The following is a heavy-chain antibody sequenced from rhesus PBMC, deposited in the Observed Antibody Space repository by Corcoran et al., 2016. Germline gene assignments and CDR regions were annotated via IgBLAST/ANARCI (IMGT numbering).Heavy chain of an antibody. CDR3: ATEYCTGSGCYGYFDY. CDR2: VDPEDGEA. J-gene: IGHJ4*01. Sequence: EVQLVQSGAEVKKPGASVTISCTASGYTFTDYYLHWVRQAPGKGLEWMGRVDPEDGEAQPAQKFQDRVTITADTSTDTAYMELSSLRSEDTAVYYCATEYCTGSGCYGYFDYWGQGVLVTVSS. V-gene: IGHV1-111*02. CDR1: GYTFTDYY. D-gene: IGHD2-21*01.